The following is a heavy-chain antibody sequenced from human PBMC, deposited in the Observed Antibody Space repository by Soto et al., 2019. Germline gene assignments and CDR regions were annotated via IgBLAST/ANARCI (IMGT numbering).Heavy chain of an antibody. V-gene: IGHV1-8*01. J-gene: IGHJ3*02. D-gene: IGHD2-15*01. CDR2: MNPNSGNT. CDR3: ARGRSSGGFDI. Sequence: QVQLVQSGAEVKKPGASVKVSCKTSGYTFTSYDINWVRQATGQGLEWMGWMNPNSGNTGYARKIQGRVTMTRNTSIDTGYLELRSLRSEYTAVYYCARGRSSGGFDIWGQGTMVTVSS. CDR1: GYTFTSYD.